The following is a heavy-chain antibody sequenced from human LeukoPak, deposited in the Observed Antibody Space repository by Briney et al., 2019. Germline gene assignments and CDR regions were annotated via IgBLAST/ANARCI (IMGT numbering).Heavy chain of an antibody. D-gene: IGHD3-22*01. J-gene: IGHJ4*02. V-gene: IGHV3-53*01. Sequence: PGGSLRLSCAASGFTVSSNYMSWVRQAPGKGLEWVAVIYSSGSTYYADSVKGRFTISRDNSKNTLYLQMNSLRAEDTAVYYCARRSDYYDFDYWGQGTLVTVSS. CDR1: GFTVSSNY. CDR3: ARRSDYYDFDY. CDR2: IYSSGST.